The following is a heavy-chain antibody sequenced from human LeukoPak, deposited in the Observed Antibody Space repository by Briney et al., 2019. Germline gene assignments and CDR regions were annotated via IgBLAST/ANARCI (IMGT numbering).Heavy chain of an antibody. J-gene: IGHJ4*02. CDR2: INPNSGGT. CDR3: ARLGYSSGSDY. D-gene: IGHD6-19*01. Sequence: GASGKVSCKASGYTLSGYYMHWWRQAPGQGLEWMGWINPNSGGTNYAQKFQGRVTMTRDTSISTAYMEMRRLRSDDTAVYYCARLGYSSGSDYWGQGTLVTVSS. CDR1: GYTLSGYY. V-gene: IGHV1-2*02.